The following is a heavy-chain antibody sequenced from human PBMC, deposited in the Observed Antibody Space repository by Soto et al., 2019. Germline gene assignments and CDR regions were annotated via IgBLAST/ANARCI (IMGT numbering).Heavy chain of an antibody. CDR1: GYTFTGYY. CDR3: ARDRGLQYYYGMDV. V-gene: IGHV1-2*02. CDR2: INPNSGGT. Sequence: ASVKVSCKASGYTFTGYYMHWVRQAPGQGLEWMGWINPNSGGTNYAQKFQGRVTMTRDTSISTAYMELSRLRSDDTAVYYCARDRGLQYYYGMDVWGKGTTVTVSS. J-gene: IGHJ6*04. D-gene: IGHD4-4*01.